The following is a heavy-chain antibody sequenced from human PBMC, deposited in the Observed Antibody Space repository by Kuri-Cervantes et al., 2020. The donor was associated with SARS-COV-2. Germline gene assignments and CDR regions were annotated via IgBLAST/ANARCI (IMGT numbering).Heavy chain of an antibody. CDR1: GFTFSSYS. V-gene: IGHV3-21*01. D-gene: IGHD3-3*01. CDR3: ARDGPVLRFLEWLPGYYFDY. J-gene: IGHJ4*02. Sequence: GESLKISCAASGFTFSSYSMNWVRQPPGKGLEWVSSISSSSSYIYYADSVKGRFTISRDNAKNSLYLQMNSLRAEDTAVYYCARDGPVLRFLEWLPGYYFDYWGQGTLVTVSS. CDR2: ISSSSSYI.